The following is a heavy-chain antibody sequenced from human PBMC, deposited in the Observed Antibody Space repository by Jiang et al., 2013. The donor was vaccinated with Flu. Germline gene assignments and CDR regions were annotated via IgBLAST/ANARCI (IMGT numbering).Heavy chain of an antibody. CDR1: GDSVSSNSAA. CDR2: AYYRSKWYN. D-gene: IGHD3-22*01. J-gene: IGHJ6*02. CDR3: ARAPQYYYDSSGYTNYYYYGMDV. Sequence: QTLSLTCAISGDSVSSNSAAWNWIRQSPSRGLEWLGRAYYRSKWYNDYAVSVKSRITINPDTSKNQFSLQLNSVTPEDTAVYYCARAPQYYYDSSGYTNYYYYGMDVWGQGTTVTVSS. V-gene: IGHV6-1*01.